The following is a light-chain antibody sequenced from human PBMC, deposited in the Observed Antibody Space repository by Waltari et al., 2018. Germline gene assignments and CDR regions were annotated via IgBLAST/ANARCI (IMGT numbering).Light chain of an antibody. CDR1: SSNIRAGHD. CDR2: NNI. J-gene: IGLJ3*02. CDR3: QSYDDSLSGYV. V-gene: IGLV1-40*01. Sequence: QSVLTQPPSVSGAPGPRVPLSCPWRSSNIRAGHDVHWSQQLPGRAPRPLISNNINRPSGVPDRISGSNSGTSASLVITGLQAEDEAEFYCQSYDDSLSGYVFGGGTKLTVL.